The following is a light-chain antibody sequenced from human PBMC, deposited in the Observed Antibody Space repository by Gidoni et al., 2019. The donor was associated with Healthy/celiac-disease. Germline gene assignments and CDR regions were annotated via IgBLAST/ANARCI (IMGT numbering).Light chain of an antibody. V-gene: IGKV3-20*01. J-gene: IGKJ1*01. CDR2: GAS. CDR1: QSVSSSY. CDR3: QQYGSSPWT. Sequence: VLTQSPATLSLSPGERATLSCRASQSVSSSYLACYQQKPGQPPRLLLYGASSTAAGIPDRCSGSWAGKDFTLTISRLEAEDVAVYYWQQYGSSPWTFGQGTKVEIK.